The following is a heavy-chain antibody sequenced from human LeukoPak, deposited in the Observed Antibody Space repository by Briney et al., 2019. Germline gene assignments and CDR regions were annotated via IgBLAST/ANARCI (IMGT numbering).Heavy chain of an antibody. Sequence: GGSLRLSCAASGFTFSSSAMSWVRQAPGKGLEWVSTISGSGSGSSTYYADSVKGRFTISRDNSKNTLYLQMNSLRAEDTAIYYCAKDLVTGSLDYWGQGTLVTVSS. V-gene: IGHV3-23*01. CDR1: GFTFSSSA. J-gene: IGHJ4*02. CDR3: AKDLVTGSLDY. CDR2: ISGSGSGSST. D-gene: IGHD3-10*01.